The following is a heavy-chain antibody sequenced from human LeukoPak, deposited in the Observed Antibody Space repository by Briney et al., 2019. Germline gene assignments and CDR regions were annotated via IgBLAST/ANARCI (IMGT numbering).Heavy chain of an antibody. V-gene: IGHV3-30*18. CDR1: GFTFSSYG. J-gene: IGHJ4*02. Sequence: GGSLRLSCAASGFTFSSYGMHWVRQAPGKGLEWVAVISYDGSNKYYADSVKGRFTISRDNSKNTLYLQMNSLRPEDTAVYYCAKDRAMATIFDYWGQGTLVTVSS. CDR3: AKDRAMATIFDY. CDR2: ISYDGSNK. D-gene: IGHD5-24*01.